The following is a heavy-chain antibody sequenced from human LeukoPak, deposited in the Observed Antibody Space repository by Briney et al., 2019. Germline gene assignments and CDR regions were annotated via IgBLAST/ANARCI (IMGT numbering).Heavy chain of an antibody. CDR3: AKVPIVGAHFDY. J-gene: IGHJ4*02. V-gene: IGHV3-23*01. CDR2: SSGSGGST. Sequence: GGSQTLSCAPSGFPLSIYAMSWVRQAPGKGLECVSASSGSGGSTYYDDSVKGRFTISRDNSKNTLYLQMNSLRAEDTAVYYCAKVPIVGAHFDYWGQRTLVTVSS. D-gene: IGHD1-26*01. CDR1: GFPLSIYA.